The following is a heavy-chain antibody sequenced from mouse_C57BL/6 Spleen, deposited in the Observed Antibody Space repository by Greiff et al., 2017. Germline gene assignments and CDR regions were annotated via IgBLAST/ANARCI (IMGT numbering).Heavy chain of an antibody. CDR3: ARSGGSSYFDY. CDR1: GYSFTSYY. J-gene: IGHJ2*01. Sequence: QVQLKQSGPELVKPGASVKISCKASGYSFTSYYIHWVKQRPGQGLEWIGWIYPGSGNTKYNEKFKGKATLTADTSSSTAYMQLSSLTSEDSAVYYCARSGGSSYFDYWGQGTTLTVSS. D-gene: IGHD1-1*01. V-gene: IGHV1-66*01. CDR2: IYPGSGNT.